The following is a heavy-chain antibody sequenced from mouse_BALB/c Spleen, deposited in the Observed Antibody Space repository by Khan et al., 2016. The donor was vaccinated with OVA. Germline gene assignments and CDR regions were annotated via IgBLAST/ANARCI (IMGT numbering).Heavy chain of an antibody. CDR3: ARLAYYYDSEGFAY. CDR1: GFTFSTYG. CDR2: ISRGGSYT. Sequence: EVQLVESGGDLVKPEGSLKLSCAASGFTFSTYGMSWVRQTPDKRLEWVATISRGGSYTYYPDSVQGRFTISRATATNTLYLQLSSLKSEDTALFCCARLAYYYDSEGFAYWGRGTLVTVSA. J-gene: IGHJ3*01. V-gene: IGHV5-6*01. D-gene: IGHD1-1*01.